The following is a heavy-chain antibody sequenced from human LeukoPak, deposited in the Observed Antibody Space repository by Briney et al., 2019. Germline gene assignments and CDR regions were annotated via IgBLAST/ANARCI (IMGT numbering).Heavy chain of an antibody. CDR1: GYTFTSYD. V-gene: IGHV1-8*01. CDR3: ARGHYYDDGWAFDI. CDR2: MNPNSGNT. J-gene: IGHJ3*02. Sequence: ASVKVSCKASGYTFTSYDINWVRQATGQGLEWMGWMNPNSGNTGYGQKFQGRVTMTRNTSISTAYMELSSLRSEDTAVYYCARGHYYDDGWAFDIWGQGTMVTVSS. D-gene: IGHD3-22*01.